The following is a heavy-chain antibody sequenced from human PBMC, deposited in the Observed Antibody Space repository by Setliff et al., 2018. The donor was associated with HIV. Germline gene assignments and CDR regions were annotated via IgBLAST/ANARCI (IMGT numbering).Heavy chain of an antibody. V-gene: IGHV4-39*01. D-gene: IGHD6-19*01. CDR2: IYYSGST. CDR3: ARRSPQWPAPLAVGYMDV. Sequence: SETQSLTCTVSGGSISSSSYYWGWILQPPGEGLEWIGSIYYSGSTYYNPSLKSRVTISVDTSQNQFSLKLSSVTAADTAVYYCARRSPQWPAPLAVGYMDVWGKGTTVTVSS. CDR1: GGSISSSSYY. J-gene: IGHJ6*03.